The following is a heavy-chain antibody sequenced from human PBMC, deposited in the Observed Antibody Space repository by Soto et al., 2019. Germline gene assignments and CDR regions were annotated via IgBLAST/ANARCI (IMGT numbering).Heavy chain of an antibody. CDR3: AHPRGYGVFDAYDI. V-gene: IGHV3-23*01. Sequence: PGGSLRLSCAASGFTFRTYAMSWVRQAPGRWLEWVSALSASGGSTYYADSVKGRFTISRDNSMNALYLQMNTLRIEDTAVYYCAHPRGYGVFDAYDIWGQGTMVTVS. CDR2: LSASGGST. D-gene: IGHD4-17*01. CDR1: GFTFRTYA. J-gene: IGHJ3*02.